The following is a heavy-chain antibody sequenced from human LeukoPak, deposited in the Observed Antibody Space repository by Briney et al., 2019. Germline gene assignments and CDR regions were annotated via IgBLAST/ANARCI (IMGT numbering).Heavy chain of an antibody. CDR1: GYTFTSYD. CDR2: INPSGGST. Sequence: GASVKVSCKASGYTFTSYDINWVRQAPGQGLEWMGIINPSGGSTSYAQKFQGRVTMTRDTSTSTVYMELSSLRAEDTAVYYCARVPGTTSGSYLSLDYWGQGTLVTVSS. D-gene: IGHD1-26*01. CDR3: ARVPGTTSGSYLSLDY. V-gene: IGHV1-46*01. J-gene: IGHJ4*02.